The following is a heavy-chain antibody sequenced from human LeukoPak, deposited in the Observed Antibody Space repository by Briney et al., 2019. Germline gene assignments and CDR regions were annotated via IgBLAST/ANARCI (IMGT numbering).Heavy chain of an antibody. CDR3: ARAERTYYYDSSGYPPDY. CDR1: GFTFSSYG. V-gene: IGHV3-30*02. J-gene: IGHJ4*02. D-gene: IGHD3-22*01. Sequence: GGSLXXSCAASGFTFSSYGIHWVRQAPGKGLEWVAFIRHDGSNKYYADSVKGRFTISRDNSKSTLYLQMNSLRAEDTAVYYCARAERTYYYDSSGYPPDYWGQGTLVTVSS. CDR2: IRHDGSNK.